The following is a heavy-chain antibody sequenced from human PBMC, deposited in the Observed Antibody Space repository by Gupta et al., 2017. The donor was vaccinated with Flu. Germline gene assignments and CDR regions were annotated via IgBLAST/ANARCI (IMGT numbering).Heavy chain of an antibody. CDR2: IYTSGST. D-gene: IGHD6-13*01. V-gene: IGHV4-61*02. Sequence: QVQLQESGPGLVKPSQTLSLTCTVSGGSISSGGYYWRWIRQPAGKGLEWIGRIYTSGSTNYNPSLKSRVTMSVDTSKNQFSLKLSSVTAADTAVYYCARLKGMAGGGTLGGWFDPWGQGTLVTVSS. CDR3: ARLKGMAGGGTLGGWFDP. J-gene: IGHJ5*02. CDR1: GGSISSGGYY.